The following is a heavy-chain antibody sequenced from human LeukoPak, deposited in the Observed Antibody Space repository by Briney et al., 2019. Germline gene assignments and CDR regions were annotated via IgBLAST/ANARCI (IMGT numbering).Heavy chain of an antibody. CDR2: ISGSGGST. CDR3: AKDLEMTTVTYYFDY. J-gene: IGHJ4*02. Sequence: GGSLRLSCAASGFTFSNFAMMWVRQAPGKGLEWVSGISGSGGSTYYADSVKGRFTISRDNSKNTLYLQMNSLRAEDTAVYYCAKDLEMTTVTYYFDYWGQGTLVTVSS. V-gene: IGHV3-23*01. CDR1: GFTFSNFA. D-gene: IGHD4-17*01.